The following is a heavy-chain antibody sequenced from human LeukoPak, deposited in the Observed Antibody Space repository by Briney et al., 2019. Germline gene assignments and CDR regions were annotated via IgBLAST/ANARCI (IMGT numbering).Heavy chain of an antibody. CDR1: GYTFTSYY. J-gene: IGHJ6*03. Sequence: ASVKVSCKASGYTFTSYYMHWVRQAPGQGLEWMGIINPSGGSTSYAQKFQGRVTMTRDTSTSTVYMELSSLRSEDTAVYYCARAQRSAAGDVPGPYYYYYMDVWGKGTTVTISS. D-gene: IGHD6-13*01. V-gene: IGHV1-46*01. CDR2: INPSGGST. CDR3: ARAQRSAAGDVPGPYYYYYMDV.